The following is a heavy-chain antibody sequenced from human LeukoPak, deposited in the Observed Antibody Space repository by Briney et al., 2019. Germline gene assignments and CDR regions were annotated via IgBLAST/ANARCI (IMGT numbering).Heavy chain of an antibody. Sequence: GGSLRLSCAASGFIFSPYAMSWVRQAPGKGLEWVAGIAGGDDRFYADSVKGRFTISRDNAKNSLYLQMNSLRAEDTAVYYCAREIFWSGYFSNLHFDYWGQGTLVTVSS. CDR3: AREIFWSGYFSNLHFDY. J-gene: IGHJ4*02. D-gene: IGHD3-3*01. CDR2: IAGGDDR. CDR1: GFIFSPYA. V-gene: IGHV3-69-1*01.